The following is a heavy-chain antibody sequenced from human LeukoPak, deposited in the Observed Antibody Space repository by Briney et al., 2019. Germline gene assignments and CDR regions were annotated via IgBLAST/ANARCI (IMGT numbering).Heavy chain of an antibody. D-gene: IGHD3-22*01. CDR2: IKQDGSEK. Sequence: GGSLRLSCAASGFTFSSYWMSWVRQAPGKGLEWVANIKQDGSEKYYVDSVKGRFSISRDNSKNTLYLQMNSLRAEDTAVYYCARDNGEQSSGYHYYGMDVWGQGTTVTVSS. CDR1: GFTFSSYW. V-gene: IGHV3-7*01. CDR3: ARDNGEQSSGYHYYGMDV. J-gene: IGHJ6*02.